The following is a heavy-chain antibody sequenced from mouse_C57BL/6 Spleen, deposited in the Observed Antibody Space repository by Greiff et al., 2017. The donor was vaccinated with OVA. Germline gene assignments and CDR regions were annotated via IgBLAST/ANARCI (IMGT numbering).Heavy chain of an antibody. D-gene: IGHD2-5*01. J-gene: IGHJ2*01. V-gene: IGHV1-64*01. Sequence: QVQLQQSGAELVKPGASVKLSCKASGYTFTSYWMHWVKQRPGQGLEWIGMIHPNSGSTNYNEKFKSKATLTVDKSSSTAYMQLSSLTSEDSAVYYCAAYYYSNPYFDYWGQGTTLTVSS. CDR2: IHPNSGST. CDR3: AAYYYSNPYFDY. CDR1: GYTFTSYW.